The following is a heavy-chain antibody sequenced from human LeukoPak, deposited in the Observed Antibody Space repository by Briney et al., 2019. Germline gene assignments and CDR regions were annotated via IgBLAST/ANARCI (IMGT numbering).Heavy chain of an antibody. CDR3: ARMPPVRGVRNFYFYYYVDV. J-gene: IGHJ6*03. CDR2: ILTSGTN. CDR1: GASIDGYY. Sequence: SESLSLTCTVSGASIDGYYWSWIRQPAGQSPEWIGRILTSGTNNFNPAFKSSAIMSVDTSDKQFSLTVSSVTAADTAVYYCARMPPVRGVRNFYFYYYVDVWGRGTTVTVSS. V-gene: IGHV4-4*07. D-gene: IGHD3-10*01.